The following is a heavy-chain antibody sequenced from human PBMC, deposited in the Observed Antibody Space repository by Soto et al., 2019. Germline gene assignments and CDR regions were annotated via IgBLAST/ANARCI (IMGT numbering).Heavy chain of an antibody. V-gene: IGHV4-39*01. CDR1: GGSISSAPSY. J-gene: IGHJ4*02. D-gene: IGHD3-9*01. CDR3: VGFKSSTIFSH. CDR2: VFYSVRT. Sequence: SETLSLTCTVSGGSISSAPSYWAWIRQPPGKGLEWIGHVFYSVRTTYSPSLRSRVSISADTSKNQFSLKLSSMTAADAAVYFCVGFKSSTIFSHWGQGTLVTVSS.